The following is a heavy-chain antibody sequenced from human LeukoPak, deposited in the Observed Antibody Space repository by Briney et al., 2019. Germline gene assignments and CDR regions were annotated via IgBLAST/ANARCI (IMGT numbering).Heavy chain of an antibody. D-gene: IGHD3-16*01. CDR1: GFTFSSHG. Sequence: GGSLRLSCAASGFTFSSHGMHWVRQAPGKGLERVAVIWYDGSDKYYADSVKGRFTISRDNSKNTLYLQMTSLRADDTAVYYCARDRVLHYFDYWGQGALVTVSS. CDR3: ARDRVLHYFDY. V-gene: IGHV3-33*01. J-gene: IGHJ4*02. CDR2: IWYDGSDK.